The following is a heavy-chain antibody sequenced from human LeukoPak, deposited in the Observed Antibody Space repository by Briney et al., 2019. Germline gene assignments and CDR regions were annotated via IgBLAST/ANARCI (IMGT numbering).Heavy chain of an antibody. CDR1: GYTFTSYD. CDR3: ARAVGYYGSGRSFDP. D-gene: IGHD3-10*01. V-gene: IGHV1-2*02. J-gene: IGHJ5*02. Sequence: ASVKVSCKASGYTFTSYDINWVQQATGQGLEWMGWINPNSGGTNYAQKFQGRVTMTRDTSISTAYMELSRLRSEDTAVYYCARAVGYYGSGRSFDPWGQGTLVTVSS. CDR2: INPNSGGT.